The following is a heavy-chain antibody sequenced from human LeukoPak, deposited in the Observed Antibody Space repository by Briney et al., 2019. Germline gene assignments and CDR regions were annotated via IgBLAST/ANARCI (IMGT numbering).Heavy chain of an antibody. CDR1: GVSISSSNSY. CDR2: IYYSGNT. CDR3: ARTTEGGYTYDYFYYYYMDV. D-gene: IGHD5-18*01. Sequence: SETLSLTCTVSGVSISSSNSYWGWIRQPPGKGLEWIGSIYYSGNTYYNASLKSQVSISIDTSKNQFSLRLPSVTAADTAVYYCARTTEGGYTYDYFYYYYMDVWGKGTTVTISS. J-gene: IGHJ6*03. V-gene: IGHV4-39*07.